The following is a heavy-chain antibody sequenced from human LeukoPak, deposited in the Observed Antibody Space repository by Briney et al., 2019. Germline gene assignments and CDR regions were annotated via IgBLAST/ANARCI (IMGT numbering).Heavy chain of an antibody. CDR3: ARVSPGRSLDWFSPTFLDY. CDR1: GYTFTSYG. CDR2: ISAYSGNT. Sequence: GASVKVSCKASGYTFTSYGISWVRQAPGQGLEWMGWISAYSGNTNYAQKLQGRVTMTTDTSTSTAYMELRSLRSDDTAVYYCARVSPGRSLDWFSPTFLDYWGQGILVTVSS. J-gene: IGHJ4*02. V-gene: IGHV1-18*01. D-gene: IGHD3-9*01.